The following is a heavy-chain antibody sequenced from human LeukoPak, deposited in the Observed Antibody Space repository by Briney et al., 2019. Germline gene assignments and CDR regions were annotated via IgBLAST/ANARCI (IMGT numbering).Heavy chain of an antibody. V-gene: IGHV1-18*01. CDR2: INANNGNT. D-gene: IGHD2-8*01. CDR1: GYSFTNYG. CDR3: ARAAPRDCTNGICWVDY. J-gene: IGHJ4*02. Sequence: VSSVKVSCRASGYSFTNYGFTWVRQAPGQGLEWMGWINANNGNTNYAQGLQGRVNMTIDTCTNTAYMELRSLRSDDTAVYYCARAAPRDCTNGICWVDYWGQGTLVTVSS.